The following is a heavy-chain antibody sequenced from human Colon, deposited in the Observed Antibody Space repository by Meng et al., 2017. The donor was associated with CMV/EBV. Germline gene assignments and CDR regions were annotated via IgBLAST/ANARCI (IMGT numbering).Heavy chain of an antibody. J-gene: IGHJ4*02. CDR3: VRDADAGGGSDY. CDR2: INPFGVPT. CDR1: GYTFTSYY. Sequence: ASVTVSCKASGYTFTSYYIHWVRQAPGQGLEWMGKINPFGVPTTYAPKFQGRVTMTRDTSTSTVYMELSSLRSDDTAVYYCVRDADAGGGSDYWGQGTLVTVSS. V-gene: IGHV1-46*01.